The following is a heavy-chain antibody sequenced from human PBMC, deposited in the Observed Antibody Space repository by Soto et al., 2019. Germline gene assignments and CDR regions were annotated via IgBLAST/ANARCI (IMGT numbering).Heavy chain of an antibody. Sequence: EVQLVESGGGLVMPGGSLRLSCAASGFSLSDYSMNWIGQAPGKGLEWVASISSSSSFIHYAESMKGRFTISRDNAKNSLSLQMNSLSAEDTAVYYCAGSSDDGRDNWGQGTLVTVSS. CDR3: AGSSDDGRDN. J-gene: IGHJ4*02. CDR1: GFSLSDYS. D-gene: IGHD1-26*01. CDR2: ISSSSSFI. V-gene: IGHV3-21*01.